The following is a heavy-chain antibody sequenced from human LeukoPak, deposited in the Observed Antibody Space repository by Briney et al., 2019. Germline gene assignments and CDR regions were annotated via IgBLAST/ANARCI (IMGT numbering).Heavy chain of an antibody. CDR3: ARSGPYYYYMDV. Sequence: ASVKVSCKASGYTFTGYYMHWVRQAPRQGLEWMGWINPNSGGTNYAQKFQGRVTMTRDTSISTAYMELSRLRSDNTAVYYCARSGPYYYYMDVWGKGTTVTISS. D-gene: IGHD7-27*01. CDR1: GYTFTGYY. CDR2: INPNSGGT. J-gene: IGHJ6*03. V-gene: IGHV1-2*02.